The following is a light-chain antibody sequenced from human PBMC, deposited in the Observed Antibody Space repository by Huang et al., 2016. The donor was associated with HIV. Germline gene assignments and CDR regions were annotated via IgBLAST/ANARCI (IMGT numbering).Light chain of an antibody. V-gene: IGKV3-11*01. CDR2: DAS. CDR1: QSVSSY. CDR3: QQRSNWPPVFT. J-gene: IGKJ3*01. Sequence: IVLTQSPATLSLSPGERATLSCRASQSVSSYLAWYQQKPGQAPRLLISDASNRATGIPARFSGSGSGTDFTLTISSLEPEDFAVYYCQQRSNWPPVFTFGPGTKVDIK.